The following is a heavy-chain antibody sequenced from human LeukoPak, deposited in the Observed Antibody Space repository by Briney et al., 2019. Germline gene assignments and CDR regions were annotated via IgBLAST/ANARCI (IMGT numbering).Heavy chain of an antibody. CDR2: ISYDGSNK. V-gene: IGHV3-30*18. Sequence: PGGSLRLSCAASGFTFSSYGMHWVRQAPGKELEWVAVISYDGSNKYYADSVKGRFTISRDNSKNTLYLQMNSLRAEDTAVYYCAKDYCSSTSCCFDYWGQGTLVTVSS. J-gene: IGHJ4*02. D-gene: IGHD2-2*01. CDR1: GFTFSSYG. CDR3: AKDYCSSTSCCFDY.